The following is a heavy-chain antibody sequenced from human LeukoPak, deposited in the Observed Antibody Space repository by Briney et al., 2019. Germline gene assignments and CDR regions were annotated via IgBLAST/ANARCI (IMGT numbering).Heavy chain of an antibody. V-gene: IGHV5-51*01. J-gene: IGHJ4*02. D-gene: IGHD2-15*01. CDR1: GYSFTSYW. CDR3: ARPTGYCSGGSCYSGYVYFDY. Sequence: GGSLKISFQGSGYSFTSYWIGWVRPLPGKGLAWMGSIYPGYCDTRYSPSFQGPVTISADKSISTAYLQWSSLKASDTAMYYCARPTGYCSGGSCYSGYVYFDYWGQGTLVTVSS. CDR2: IYPGYCDT.